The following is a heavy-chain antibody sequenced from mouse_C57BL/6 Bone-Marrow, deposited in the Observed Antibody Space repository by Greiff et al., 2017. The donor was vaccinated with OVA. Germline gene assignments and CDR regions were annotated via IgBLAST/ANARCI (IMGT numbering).Heavy chain of an antibody. D-gene: IGHD2-10*02. CDR2: FDPSDSYT. CDR1: GYTFTSYW. Sequence: QVQLQQPGAELVMPGASVKLSCKASGYTFTSYWMHWVKQRPGQGLEWIGEFDPSDSYTNYNQKFKGKSTLTVDKSSSTAYMQLSSLTSEDSAVYYCAREGLGYAMDYWGQGTSVTVSS. J-gene: IGHJ4*01. V-gene: IGHV1-69*01. CDR3: AREGLGYAMDY.